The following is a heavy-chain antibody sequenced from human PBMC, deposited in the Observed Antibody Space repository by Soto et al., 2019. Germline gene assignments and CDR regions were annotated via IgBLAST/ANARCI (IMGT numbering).Heavy chain of an antibody. CDR2: IYSGGST. CDR3: ASSGYCSSTSCYTGDY. J-gene: IGHJ4*02. V-gene: IGHV3-66*01. Sequence: GGSLRLSCAASGFTVSSNYMSWVHQAPGKGLEWVSVIYSGGSTYYADSVKGRFTISRHNSKNTLYLQMNSLRAEDTAVYYCASSGYCSSTSCYTGDYWGQGTLVTVSS. D-gene: IGHD2-2*02. CDR1: GFTVSSNY.